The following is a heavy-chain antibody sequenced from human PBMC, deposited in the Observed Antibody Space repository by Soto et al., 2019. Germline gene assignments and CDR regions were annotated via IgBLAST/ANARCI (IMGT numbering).Heavy chain of an antibody. D-gene: IGHD3-10*01. V-gene: IGHV1-18*01. CDR3: ARVERTTMRRSDY. J-gene: IGHJ4*02. CDR2: ISAYNGNT. CDR1: GYTFRDYG. Sequence: QVQLVQSGAEVMKPGASVKVSCQASGYTFRDYGFNWVRQAPGQGLEWLGWISAYNGNTNYAQKFQDRVTMTTDTATSTAFLELRSLRSDDTALYYGARVERTTMRRSDYWGQGTLVTVSS.